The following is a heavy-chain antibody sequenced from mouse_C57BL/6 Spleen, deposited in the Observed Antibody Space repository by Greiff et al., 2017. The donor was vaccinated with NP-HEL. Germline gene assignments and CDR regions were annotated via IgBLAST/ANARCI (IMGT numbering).Heavy chain of an antibody. CDR3: AREDGYGRYFDV. Sequence: EVQRVESGGGLVKPGGSLKLSCAASGFTFSSYAMSWVRQTPEKRLEWVATISAGGSYTYYPDNVKGRFTISKDNAKNNLYLQMSHLKSEDTAMYYCAREDGYGRYFDVWGTGTTVTVSS. CDR1: GFTFSSYA. V-gene: IGHV5-4*01. J-gene: IGHJ1*03. CDR2: ISAGGSYT. D-gene: IGHD2-2*01.